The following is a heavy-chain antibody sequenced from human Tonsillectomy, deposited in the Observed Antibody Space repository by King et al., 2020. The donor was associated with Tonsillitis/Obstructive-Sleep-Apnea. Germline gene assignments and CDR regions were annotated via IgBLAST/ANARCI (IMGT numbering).Heavy chain of an antibody. V-gene: IGHV7-4-1*02. CDR3: ARVYCSGGSCYVDAFDI. D-gene: IGHD2-15*01. CDR1: GYTFTRYA. J-gene: IGHJ3*02. CDR2: SNTNTGNP. Sequence: QLVQSGSELKKPGASVKVFCKASGYTFTRYAMNWVRQAPGQGLEGMGGSNTNTGNPTYAQGCTGRFVFSWDTSVSTAYLQISSLKAEDTAVYYCARVYCSGGSCYVDAFDIWGQGTMVTVSS.